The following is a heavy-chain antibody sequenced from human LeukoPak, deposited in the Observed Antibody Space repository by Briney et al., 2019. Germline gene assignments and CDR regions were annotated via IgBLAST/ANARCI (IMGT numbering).Heavy chain of an antibody. D-gene: IGHD3-3*01. CDR2: IYYGGST. Sequence: SETLSLTCTVSGGSISSYYWSWVRQPPGKGLEWLGYIYYGGSTNYNHSLKSRVTISVDTSKNQFSLKLSSVTAADTAVYYCARYDFWSGLYFDYWGQGTLVTVSS. V-gene: IGHV4-59*01. CDR1: GGSISSYY. J-gene: IGHJ4*02. CDR3: ARYDFWSGLYFDY.